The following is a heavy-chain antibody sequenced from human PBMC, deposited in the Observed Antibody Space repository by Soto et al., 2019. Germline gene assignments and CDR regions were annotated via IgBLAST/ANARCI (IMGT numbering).Heavy chain of an antibody. J-gene: IGHJ4*02. D-gene: IGHD6-6*01. V-gene: IGHV4-31*03. CDR2: IYHTGRT. Sequence: QVQLQEMGPGLVKPSQTLTITCSVSGDSVNSAYWSWIRQLPGKGLEWMGNIYHTGRTFYNPSLKSRVAISIDTSQPLFSLKVRSVTAADTAVYYCARTDAYNSSFFDSWGQGTGVTVSS. CDR3: ARTDAYNSSFFDS. CDR1: GDSVNSAY.